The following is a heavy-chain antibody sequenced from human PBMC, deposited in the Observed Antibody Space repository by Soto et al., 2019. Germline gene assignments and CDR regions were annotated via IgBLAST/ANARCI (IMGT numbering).Heavy chain of an antibody. J-gene: IGHJ4*02. CDR3: AKDQGGSGDHFDY. Sequence: EVQLLESGGGLVQPGGSLRLSCAASGFTFSSYAMSWVRQAPGKGLEWVSAISGSGGSTYYTDSVKGRFTISRDNSKNTLYLQMNSLRAEDTAVYYCAKDQGGSGDHFDYWGQGTLVTVSS. V-gene: IGHV3-23*01. D-gene: IGHD2-15*01. CDR1: GFTFSSYA. CDR2: ISGSGGST.